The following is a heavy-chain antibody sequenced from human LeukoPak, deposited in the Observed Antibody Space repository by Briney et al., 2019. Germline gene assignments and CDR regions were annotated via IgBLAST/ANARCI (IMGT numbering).Heavy chain of an antibody. CDR1: GGTFSSYA. Sequence: ASVKVSCKASGGTFSSYAISWVRQAPGQGLEWMGGIIPIFGTANYAQKFQGRVTITTDESTSTAYMELSSLRSEGTAVYYCARDGEKRAYDYWGQGTLVTVSS. D-gene: IGHD3-10*01. CDR3: ARDGEKRAYDY. CDR2: IIPIFGTA. V-gene: IGHV1-69*05. J-gene: IGHJ4*02.